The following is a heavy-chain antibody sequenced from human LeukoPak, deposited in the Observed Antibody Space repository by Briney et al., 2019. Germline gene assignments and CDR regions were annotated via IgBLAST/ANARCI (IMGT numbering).Heavy chain of an antibody. V-gene: IGHV3-11*04. CDR2: ISSSGSTI. CDR3: ARDLGSYSSGWYMGFDY. D-gene: IGHD6-19*01. Sequence: GGSLRLSCAASGFTFSDYYMSWIRQAPGKGLEWVSYISSSGSTIYYADSVKGRFTISRDNAKNSLYLQMNSLRAEDTAIYYCARDLGSYSSGWYMGFDYWGQGTLVTVSS. CDR1: GFTFSDYY. J-gene: IGHJ4*02.